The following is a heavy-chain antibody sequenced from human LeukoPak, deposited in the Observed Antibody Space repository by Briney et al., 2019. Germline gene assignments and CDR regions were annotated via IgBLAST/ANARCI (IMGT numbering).Heavy chain of an antibody. CDR1: GFTFSSYG. J-gene: IGHJ4*02. CDR2: LWYDGRNK. D-gene: IGHD5-18*01. Sequence: GGSLRLSCAASGFTFSSYGMHWVRQAPGKGLEWVAVLWYDGRNKYYADSVKGRFTISRDNSKNTLYLQMNSLRAEDTAVYYCARDPQLWPYVQCYFDYWGQGTLVTVSS. V-gene: IGHV3-33*01. CDR3: ARDPQLWPYVQCYFDY.